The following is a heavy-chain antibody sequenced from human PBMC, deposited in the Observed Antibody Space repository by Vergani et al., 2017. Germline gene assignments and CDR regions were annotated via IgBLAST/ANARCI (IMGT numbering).Heavy chain of an antibody. J-gene: IGHJ5*01. CDR2: IKSDGSIT. Sequence: DVHLAESGGGFFKPGGSLRLSCSASGFSFNSYWMHWVRQVQGKGLLWVSGIKSDGSITAYADSVKGRLTISRDNAQNTLYLQMNSLRVEDTGVYYCARARCIETCYMSNWLDSWGQGTLVTVSS. CDR1: GFSFNSYW. V-gene: IGHV3-74*03. CDR3: ARARCIETCYMSNWLDS. D-gene: IGHD3-9*01.